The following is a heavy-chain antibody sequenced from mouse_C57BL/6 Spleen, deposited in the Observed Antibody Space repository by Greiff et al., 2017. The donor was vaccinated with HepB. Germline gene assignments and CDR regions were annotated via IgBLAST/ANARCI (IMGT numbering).Heavy chain of an antibody. CDR3: TRDWDGNYWFAY. CDR2: ISSGGDYI. CDR1: GFTFSSYA. J-gene: IGHJ3*01. Sequence: EVKVEESGEGLVKPGGSLKLSCAASGFTFSSYAMSWVRQTPEKRLEWVAYISSGGDYIYYADTVKGRFTISRDNARNTLYLQMSSLKSEDTAMYDCTRDWDGNYWFAYWGQGTLVTVSA. V-gene: IGHV5-9-1*02. D-gene: IGHD2-1*01.